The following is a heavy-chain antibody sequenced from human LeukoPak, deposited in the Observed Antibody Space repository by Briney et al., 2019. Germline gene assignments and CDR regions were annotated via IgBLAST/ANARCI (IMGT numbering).Heavy chain of an antibody. CDR3: ARDPYYYDSSPSFDY. CDR1: GYTFTGYY. J-gene: IGHJ4*02. D-gene: IGHD3-22*01. V-gene: IGHV1-2*02. CDR2: INPNSGGT. Sequence: ASVKVSCKASGYTFTGYYMHRVRQAPGQGLEWMGWINPNSGGTNYAQKFQGRVTMTRDTSISTAYMELSRLRSDDTAVYYCARDPYYYDSSPSFDYWGQGTLVTVSS.